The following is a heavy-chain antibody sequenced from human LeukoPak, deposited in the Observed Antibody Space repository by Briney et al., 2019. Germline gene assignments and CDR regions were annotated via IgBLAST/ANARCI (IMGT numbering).Heavy chain of an antibody. J-gene: IGHJ4*02. CDR1: GFTFSGSA. Sequence: GESLRLSCAAAGFTFSGSAIHWVRQASGKGLEWVGRIRNKANRHATLYAASMKGRFTLSRDDSTNTAYLQVDSLQTEDTAVYYCARHGNGDDTSGYNDYCGRGILVTVSS. CDR2: IRNKANRHAT. CDR3: ARHGNGDDTSGYNDY. V-gene: IGHV3-73*01. D-gene: IGHD3-22*01.